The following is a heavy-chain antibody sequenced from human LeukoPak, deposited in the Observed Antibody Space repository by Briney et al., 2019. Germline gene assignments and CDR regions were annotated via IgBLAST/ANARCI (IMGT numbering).Heavy chain of an antibody. Sequence: GGSLRVSCVASGFTFNQSSLIRLRQAPGKGREGVSVISDRGGSAYYAHPGKARFTISRDNSKTPLYLQINSLRAEDTAVYYCAKDRSTLGITGGMNVWGQGTTVTVSS. J-gene: IGHJ6*02. D-gene: IGHD7-27*01. V-gene: IGHV3-23*01. CDR3: AKDRSTLGITGGMNV. CDR1: GFTFNQSS. CDR2: ISDRGGSA.